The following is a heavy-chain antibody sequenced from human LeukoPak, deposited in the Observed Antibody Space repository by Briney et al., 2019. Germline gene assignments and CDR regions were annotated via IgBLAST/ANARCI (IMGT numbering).Heavy chain of an antibody. Sequence: GSSVKVSCKASGGTFSSYAISWVRQAPGQGLEWVGRIIPILGIANYAQKFQGRVTITADKSTSTAYMELSSLRSEDTAVYYCARESVTTAYYYYYYGMDVWGQGTTVTVSS. CDR1: GGTFSSYA. V-gene: IGHV1-69*04. J-gene: IGHJ6*02. CDR2: IIPILGIA. CDR3: ARESVTTAYYYYYYGMDV. D-gene: IGHD4-11*01.